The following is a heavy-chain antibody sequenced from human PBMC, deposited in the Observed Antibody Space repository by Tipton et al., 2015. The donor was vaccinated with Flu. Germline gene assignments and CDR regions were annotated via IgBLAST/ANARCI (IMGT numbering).Heavy chain of an antibody. CDR2: IYTSGST. CDR3: ARVGPDSSGLD. D-gene: IGHD3-22*01. CDR1: GGSINSGSYY. J-gene: IGHJ4*02. V-gene: IGHV4-61*02. Sequence: LRLSCTVSGGSINSGSYYWSWIRQPAGQGLQWIGRIYTSGSTNYNFSLNSRVTISVDTSKNQFSLKLSSVTAADTAVYYCARVGPDSSGLDWGQGTRVTVSS.